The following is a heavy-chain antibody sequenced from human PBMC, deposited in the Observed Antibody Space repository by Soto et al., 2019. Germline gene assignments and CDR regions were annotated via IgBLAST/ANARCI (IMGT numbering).Heavy chain of an antibody. CDR3: ARGDRGAFDL. CDR2: IHSDGSST. Sequence: GGSLRLSCAASGFTFSSYNMHCVRQAPGQGLVWVSRIHSDGSSTTYADSVKGRFTISRDNAKNTLYLQMNSLRAEDTAVYYCARGDRGAFDLWGQGTMVTVSS. D-gene: IGHD2-21*02. CDR1: GFTFSSYN. V-gene: IGHV3-74*01. J-gene: IGHJ3*01.